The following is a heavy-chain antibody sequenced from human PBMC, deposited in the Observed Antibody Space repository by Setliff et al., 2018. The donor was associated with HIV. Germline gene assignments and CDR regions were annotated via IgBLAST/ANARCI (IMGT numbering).Heavy chain of an antibody. V-gene: IGHV1-24*01. Sequence: ASVKVSCKVSGSTLSELAMHWVRQTPAKGLQWMGGFHPEDGEYNYAQKFQGRVTMTEDTSTDTAYMDLRSLRSEDTAIYYCSIITHSSGWWGWTYWGQGTLVTVSS. CDR3: SIITHSSGWWGWTY. J-gene: IGHJ4*02. CDR1: GSTLSELA. D-gene: IGHD6-19*01. CDR2: FHPEDGEY.